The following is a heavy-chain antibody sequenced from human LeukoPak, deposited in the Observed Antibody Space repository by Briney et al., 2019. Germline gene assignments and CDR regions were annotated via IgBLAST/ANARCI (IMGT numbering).Heavy chain of an antibody. CDR2: IGGNSDYA. J-gene: IGHJ4*02. CDR1: GFTFSTNA. D-gene: IGHD6-13*01. V-gene: IGHV3-23*01. Sequence: PGGSLRLSCAASGFTFSTNAMAWVRQAPGKGLEWVSAIGGNSDYAFYADSVKGRFTTSRDNSKNMLYLQMNSLRVEDTAVYYCAKEFVSRSSLSLDDWGQGTLATVSS. CDR3: AKEFVSRSSLSLDD.